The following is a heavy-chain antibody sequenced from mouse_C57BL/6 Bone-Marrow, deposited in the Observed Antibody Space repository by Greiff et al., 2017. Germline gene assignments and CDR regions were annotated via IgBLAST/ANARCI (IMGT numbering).Heavy chain of an antibody. CDR3: AIYGNYDWYFDV. D-gene: IGHD2-1*01. Sequence: VQLQQSGPVLVKPGASVKMSCKASGYTFTDYYMNWVKQSHGKSLEWIGVIYPYNGGTSYNQKFKGKATLTVDKSSSTAYMELNSLTSEDSAVYYCAIYGNYDWYFDVWGTGTTVTVSS. V-gene: IGHV1-19*01. CDR2: IYPYNGGT. CDR1: GYTFTDYY. J-gene: IGHJ1*03.